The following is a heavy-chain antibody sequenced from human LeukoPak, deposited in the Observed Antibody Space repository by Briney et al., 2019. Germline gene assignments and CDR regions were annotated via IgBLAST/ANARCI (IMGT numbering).Heavy chain of an antibody. CDR2: IIPILCIA. CDR1: GGTFSSYT. J-gene: IGHJ4*02. V-gene: IGHV1-69*04. D-gene: IGHD3-3*01. Sequence: GASVKVSCKSSGGTFSSYTISWVRQAPGQGLEWVGRIIPILCIANYPQKFRGRATHTADKSRHTAYMELSSLRSEDTAVYYCARDLAPTIFGVVTTDYWGQGTVVTVSS. CDR3: ARDLAPTIFGVVTTDY.